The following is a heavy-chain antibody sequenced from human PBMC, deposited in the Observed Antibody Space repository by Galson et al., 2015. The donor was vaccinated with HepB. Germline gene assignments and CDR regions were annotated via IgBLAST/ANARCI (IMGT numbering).Heavy chain of an antibody. V-gene: IGHV3-30*02. CDR1: GFTFSSYG. J-gene: IGHJ6*02. CDR3: AKDLARGSRYYGMDV. Sequence: SLRLSCAASGFTFSSYGMHWVRQAPGKGLEWVAFIRYDGSNKYYADSVKGRFTISRDNSKNTLYLQMNSLRAEDTAVYYCAKDLARGSRYYGMDVWGQGTTVTVSS. CDR2: IRYDGSNK. D-gene: IGHD3-10*01.